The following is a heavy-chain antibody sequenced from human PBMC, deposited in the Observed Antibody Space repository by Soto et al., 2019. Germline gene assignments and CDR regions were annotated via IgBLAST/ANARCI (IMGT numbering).Heavy chain of an antibody. D-gene: IGHD3-22*01. Sequence: ASVKVSCNASGYTFTSYGISWVRQAPGQGLEWMGWISAYNGNTNYAQKLQGRVTMTTDTSTSTAYMELRSLRSDDTAVYYCARDLKTYYYDSSGPVPFDYWGQGTLVTVSS. CDR1: GYTFTSYG. V-gene: IGHV1-18*01. J-gene: IGHJ4*02. CDR2: ISAYNGNT. CDR3: ARDLKTYYYDSSGPVPFDY.